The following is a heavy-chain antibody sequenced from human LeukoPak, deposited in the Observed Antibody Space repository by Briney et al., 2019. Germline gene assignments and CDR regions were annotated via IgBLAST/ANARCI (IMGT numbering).Heavy chain of an antibody. CDR3: ARGLKIDTADY. CDR2: INAGNGNT. D-gene: IGHD3-9*01. CDR1: GYTFTNYA. J-gene: IGHJ4*02. Sequence: ASVKVSCKASGYTFTNYAMHWVRQAPGQRLEWMGWINAGNGNTKYSQKFQGRVTMTTDTSTSTAYMELRSLRSDDTAVYYCARGLKIDTADYWGQGTLVTVSS. V-gene: IGHV1-3*01.